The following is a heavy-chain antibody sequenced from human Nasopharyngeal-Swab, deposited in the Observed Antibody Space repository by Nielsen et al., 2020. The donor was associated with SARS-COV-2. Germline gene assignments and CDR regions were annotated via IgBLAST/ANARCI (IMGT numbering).Heavy chain of an antibody. Sequence: GESLKISCAASGLGFSNYEMNWVRQAPGKGLEWISYISTTTATIYYADSVKGRFTISRDNAKNSLYLQMNSLRAEDTAVYYCARGVPYSGHDDAFDIWGQGTMVTVSS. CDR3: ARGVPYSGHDDAFDI. CDR2: ISTTTATI. V-gene: IGHV3-48*03. CDR1: GLGFSNYE. J-gene: IGHJ3*02. D-gene: IGHD5-12*01.